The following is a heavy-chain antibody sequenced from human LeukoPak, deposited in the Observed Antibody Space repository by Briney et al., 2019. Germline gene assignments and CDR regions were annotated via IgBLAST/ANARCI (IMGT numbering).Heavy chain of an antibody. J-gene: IGHJ4*02. V-gene: IGHV4-59*01. D-gene: IGHD1-26*01. CDR2: IYYSGTT. CDR1: GGSLYRYY. Sequence: PSKTLSLTCSVSGGSLYRYYWTWIRQPPGKGLEWIGHIYYSGTTNYNPSLKSRVTMSIDTSKNQFSLKLESVTAADTAAYYCARAGTVVGADFDYWGQGTLVSVSS. CDR3: ARAGTVVGADFDY.